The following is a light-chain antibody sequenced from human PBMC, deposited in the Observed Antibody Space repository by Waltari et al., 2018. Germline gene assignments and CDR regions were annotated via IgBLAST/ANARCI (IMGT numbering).Light chain of an antibody. CDR3: SSYTTSTTVV. CDR1: SSDVGGYNY. V-gene: IGLV2-14*03. J-gene: IGLJ2*01. CDR2: DVS. Sequence: QSALTQPASVSGSPGQSITLSCTGTSSDVGGYNYVSWFQQYPGKAPTLMIYDVSNRPSGVSNRFSGSKSGNTASLTISGLQAEDEADYYCSSYTTSTTVVFGGGTKLTVL.